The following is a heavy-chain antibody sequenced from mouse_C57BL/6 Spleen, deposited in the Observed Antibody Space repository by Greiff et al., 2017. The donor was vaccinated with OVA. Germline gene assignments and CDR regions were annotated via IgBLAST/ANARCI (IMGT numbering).Heavy chain of an antibody. CDR3: TREDGYYEAY. V-gene: IGHV6-6*01. CDR1: GFTFSDAW. D-gene: IGHD2-3*01. J-gene: IGHJ3*01. Sequence: EVQLQESGGGLVQPGGSMKLSCAASGFTFSDAWMDWVRQSPEKGLEWVAEIRNKANNHATYYAESVKGRFTISRDDSKSSVYRQMNSLRAEDTGIYDCTREDGYYEAYWGQGTLVTVSA. CDR2: IRNKANNHAT.